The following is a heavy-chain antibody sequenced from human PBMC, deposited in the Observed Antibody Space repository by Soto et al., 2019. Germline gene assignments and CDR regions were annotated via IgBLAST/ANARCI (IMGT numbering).Heavy chain of an antibody. J-gene: IGHJ3*02. V-gene: IGHV3-23*01. CDR1: GFTFSSYA. Sequence: EVQLLESGGGLVQPGGSLRLSCAASGFTFSSYAMSWVRQAPGKGLEWVSAISGSGGSTYYADSVKGRFTISRDNSKNSLYRKMKSRRPGNRAVYYCARHPGIGAKGKMVPVSS. CDR2: ISGSGGST. CDR3: ARHPGI.